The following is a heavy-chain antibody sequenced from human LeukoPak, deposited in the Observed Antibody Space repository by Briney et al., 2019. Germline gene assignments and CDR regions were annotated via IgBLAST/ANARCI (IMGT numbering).Heavy chain of an antibody. J-gene: IGHJ4*02. D-gene: IGHD2-21*01. CDR1: DVSISDYY. Sequence: PSETLSLTCAVSDVSISDYYWSWIRQPPGKGLEWIGYIYHTGDSNQNPSLKGRVTVTLDTPKNQASLKVTSVTAADTAVYYCARHAFASPLDVWGQGTVVTVSS. CDR3: ARHAFASPLDV. CDR2: IYHTGDS. V-gene: IGHV4-59*08.